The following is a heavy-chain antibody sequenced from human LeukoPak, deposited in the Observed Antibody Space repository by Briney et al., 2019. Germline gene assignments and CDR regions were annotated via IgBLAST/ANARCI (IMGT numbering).Heavy chain of an antibody. CDR2: IYTSGST. J-gene: IGHJ6*03. V-gene: IGHV4-4*09. CDR1: GGSISSYY. Sequence: SETLSLTCTVSGGSISSYYWSWIRQPPGKGLEWIGYIYTSGSTNYNPSLKSRVTISVDTSKNQFSLKLSSVTAADTAVYYCARMGSSGWYRYYYYYMDVWGKGTTVTVSS. D-gene: IGHD6-19*01. CDR3: ARMGSSGWYRYYYYYMDV.